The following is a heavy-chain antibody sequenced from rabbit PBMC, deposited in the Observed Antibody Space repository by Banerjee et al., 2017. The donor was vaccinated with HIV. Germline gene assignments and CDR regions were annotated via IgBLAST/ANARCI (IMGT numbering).Heavy chain of an antibody. CDR3: VRDGYAGYAGYGYYFNL. J-gene: IGHJ4*01. D-gene: IGHD7-1*01. CDR2: IDPVFGST. Sequence: QEQLVESGGGLVQPGGSLKLSCKASGFDFSSYGVSWVRQAPGKGLEWIGYIDPVFGSTYYASWVNGRFTISSHNAQNTLYLQLNSLTAADTATYFCVRDGYAGYAGYGYYFNLWGPGTLVTVS. CDR1: GFDFSSYG. V-gene: IGHV1S47*01.